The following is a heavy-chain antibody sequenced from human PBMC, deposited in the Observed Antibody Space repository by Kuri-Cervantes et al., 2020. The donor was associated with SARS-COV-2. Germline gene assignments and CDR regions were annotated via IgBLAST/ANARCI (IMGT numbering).Heavy chain of an antibody. CDR3: AGSGSYWGDYYYYYGMDV. J-gene: IGHJ6*02. D-gene: IGHD1-26*01. Sequence: GESLKISCAASGFTFSSYSMNWVRQAPGKGLEWVSYISSSSSTIYYADSVKGRFTISRDNAKNSLYLQMNSLRAEGTAVYYCAGSGSYWGDYYYYYGMDVWGQGTTVTVSS. CDR2: ISSSSSTI. CDR1: GFTFSSYS. V-gene: IGHV3-48*01.